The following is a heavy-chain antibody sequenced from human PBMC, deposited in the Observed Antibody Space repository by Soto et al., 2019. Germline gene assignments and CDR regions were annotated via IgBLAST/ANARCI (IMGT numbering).Heavy chain of an antibody. CDR2: INPNSGGT. V-gene: IGHV1-2*04. J-gene: IGHJ4*02. D-gene: IGHD6-13*01. Sequence: ASVKVSCKASGYTFTGYYMHWVRQAPGQGLEWMGWINPNSGGTNYAQKFQGWVTMTRDTSISTAYMELSRLRSDDTAVYYCARALPAAALLPFDYWGQGTLVTVSS. CDR1: GYTFTGYY. CDR3: ARALPAAALLPFDY.